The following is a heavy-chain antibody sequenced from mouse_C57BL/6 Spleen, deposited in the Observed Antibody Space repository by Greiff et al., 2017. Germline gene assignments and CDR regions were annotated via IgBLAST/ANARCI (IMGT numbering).Heavy chain of an antibody. J-gene: IGHJ2*01. CDR1: GYTFTSYW. CDR3: ARVLYYGSSYRDFDY. CDR2: IDPSDSYT. D-gene: IGHD1-1*01. V-gene: IGHV1-59*01. Sequence: QVQLQQPGAELVRPGTSVKLSCKASGYTFTSYWMHWVKQRPGQGLEWIGVIDPSDSYTNYNQKFKGKATLTVDTSSSTAYMQLSSLTSEDSAVYYCARVLYYGSSYRDFDYWGQGTTLTVSS.